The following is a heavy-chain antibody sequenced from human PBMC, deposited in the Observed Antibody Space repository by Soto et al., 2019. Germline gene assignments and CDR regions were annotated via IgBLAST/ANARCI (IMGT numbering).Heavy chain of an antibody. V-gene: IGHV6-1*01. J-gene: IGHJ6*03. CDR3: ARGWGYCSGGSCYKDYYYYMDV. CDR2: AYYRSQWYY. CDR1: GDSVSSNSAA. Sequence: PSQTLSLTCAISGDSVSSNSAAWNWIRQSPSRGLEWLGRAYYRSQWYYDSAVSVRSRITVIPDTSKNQFSLQLNSVTPEDTAVYYCARGWGYCSGGSCYKDYYYYMDVWGKGTTVTVSS. D-gene: IGHD2-15*01.